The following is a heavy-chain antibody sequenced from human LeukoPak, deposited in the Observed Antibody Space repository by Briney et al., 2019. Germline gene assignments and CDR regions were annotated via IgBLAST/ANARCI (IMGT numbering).Heavy chain of an antibody. CDR1: GYTFTDYY. Sequence: ASVKVSCKASGYTFTDYYIHWVRQSPGQGLEWMGWINPNSGGTNYAQKFQGRVTMTRDTDTSISTAYMELSRLRSDDTAVYYCARGRDSGIPGYYYYMDVWGKGTTVTVSS. V-gene: IGHV1-2*02. CDR2: INPNSGGT. CDR3: ARGRDSGIPGYYYYMDV. D-gene: IGHD1-26*01. J-gene: IGHJ6*03.